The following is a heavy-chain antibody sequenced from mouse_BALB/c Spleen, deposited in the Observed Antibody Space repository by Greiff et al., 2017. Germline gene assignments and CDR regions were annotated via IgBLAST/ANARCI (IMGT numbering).Heavy chain of an antibody. J-gene: IGHJ1*01. CDR2: IYPYNGGT. CDR1: GYTFTDYN. V-gene: IGHV1S29*02. Sequence: EVQLQQSGPELVKPGASVKISCKASGYTFTDYNMHWVKQSHGKSLEWIGYIYPYNGGTGYNQKFKSKATLTVDNSSSTAYMELRSLTSEDSAVYYCARYGPLPWYFDVWGAGTTVTVSS. CDR3: ARYGPLPWYFDV. D-gene: IGHD1-1*02.